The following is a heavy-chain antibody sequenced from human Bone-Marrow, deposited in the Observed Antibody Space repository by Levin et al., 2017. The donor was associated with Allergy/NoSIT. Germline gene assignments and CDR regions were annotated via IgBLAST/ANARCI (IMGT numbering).Heavy chain of an antibody. J-gene: IGHJ4*02. D-gene: IGHD4-17*01. Sequence: GESLKISCKGSGYSFTTYWIAWVRQMPGKGLDWMGIIYPRDSDTRYSPSFQGQVTISADKSISTAYVQWSSLRASDAAIYYCARIREATVTTNLDYWGQGTLVTVSS. CDR1: GYSFTTYW. CDR3: ARIREATVTTNLDY. V-gene: IGHV5-51*01. CDR2: IYPRDSDT.